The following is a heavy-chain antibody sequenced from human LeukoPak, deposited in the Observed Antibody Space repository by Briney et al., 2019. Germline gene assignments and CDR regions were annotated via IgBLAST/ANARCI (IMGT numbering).Heavy chain of an antibody. D-gene: IGHD3-22*01. V-gene: IGHV3-21*01. CDR2: ISTSSSYI. CDR1: GFTFSSYS. Sequence: PGGSLRLCCAASGFTFSSYSMNWVRQAPGKGLEWVSSISTSSSYIYYADSVKGQFTISRDNAKNSLYLQMNSLRAEDTAVYYCARDHRGSPNYDSSGPLDYWGQGTLVTVSS. J-gene: IGHJ4*02. CDR3: ARDHRGSPNYDSSGPLDY.